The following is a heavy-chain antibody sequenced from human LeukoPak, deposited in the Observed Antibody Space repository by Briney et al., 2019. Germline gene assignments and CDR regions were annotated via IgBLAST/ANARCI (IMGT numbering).Heavy chain of an antibody. CDR1: GFTLSSHW. V-gene: IGHV3-7*01. D-gene: IGHD2-15*01. CDR2: IKQDGSEK. CDR3: ARLDAGRYYFYGMDV. J-gene: IGHJ6*02. Sequence: GGSLRLSCAASGFTLSSHWKSWVRQAPGKRLEWVANIKQDGSEKYSVDSVKGRFTISRDNAKNSLSLQMNSLRAEDTAVYYCARLDAGRYYFYGMDVWGQGTTVAVSS.